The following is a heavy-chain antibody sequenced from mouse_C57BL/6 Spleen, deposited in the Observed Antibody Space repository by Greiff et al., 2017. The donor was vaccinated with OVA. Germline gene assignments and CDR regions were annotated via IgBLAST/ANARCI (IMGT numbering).Heavy chain of an antibody. V-gene: IGHV6-3*01. CDR2: IRLKSDNYAT. CDR3: TGATVVAEDYAMDY. D-gene: IGHD1-1*01. Sequence: EVQLVESGGGLVQPGGSMKLSCVASGFTFSNYWMNWVRQSPEKGLEWVAQIRLKSDNYATHYAESVKGRFTISRDDSKSSVYLQMNNLRAEDTGIYYCTGATVVAEDYAMDYWGQGTSVTVSS. CDR1: GFTFSNYW. J-gene: IGHJ4*01.